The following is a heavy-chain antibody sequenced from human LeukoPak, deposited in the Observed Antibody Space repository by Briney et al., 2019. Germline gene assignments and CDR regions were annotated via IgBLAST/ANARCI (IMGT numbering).Heavy chain of an antibody. V-gene: IGHV1-2*02. CDR2: INPTSGTT. CDR3: VPGGVGAAG. J-gene: IGHJ4*02. CDR1: GYTFIAYY. Sequence: ASVKVSCKAPGYTFIAYYMQWVRQAAGQRLEWMGWINPTSGTTNYAQKFQGRVTLTRDTSISTAYMELSGLTSDDTAVYYCVPGGVGAAGWGQGTLVTVAS. D-gene: IGHD2-15*01.